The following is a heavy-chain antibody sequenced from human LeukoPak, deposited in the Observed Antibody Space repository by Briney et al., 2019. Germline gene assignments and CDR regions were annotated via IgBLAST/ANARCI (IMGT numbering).Heavy chain of an antibody. D-gene: IGHD3/OR15-3a*01. CDR2: INCNSGDT. V-gene: IGHV1-2*02. CDR3: ARGDWLDY. CDR1: GYTFTDYY. Sequence: ASVKVSCKASGYTFTDYYVHWVRQAPGQGLEWMGWINCNSGDTNYAQDFQGSVTMTRDTSITTAYMELSRLKSDDTAVYYCARGDWLDYWGQGTLVTVSS. J-gene: IGHJ4*02.